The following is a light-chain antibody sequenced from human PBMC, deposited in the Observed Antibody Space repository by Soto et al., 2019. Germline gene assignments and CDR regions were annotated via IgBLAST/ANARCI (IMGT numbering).Light chain of an antibody. V-gene: IGLV2-8*01. J-gene: IGLJ2*01. Sequence: QSALTQPPSASGSPGQSVTISCTGTSSDVGVYGYVSWYQQHPGKAPKLMIFEVTKRASGVPNRFSGSKSGNTASLTVSGLQAEDEADYYCSSYAGINTDVVFGGGTKLTVL. CDR2: EVT. CDR3: SSYAGINTDVV. CDR1: SSDVGVYGY.